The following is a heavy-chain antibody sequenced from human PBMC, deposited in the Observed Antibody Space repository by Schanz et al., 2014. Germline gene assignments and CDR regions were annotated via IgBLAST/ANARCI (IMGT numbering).Heavy chain of an antibody. CDR3: ARDGGRDGYNLAFDV. J-gene: IGHJ3*01. CDR2: IYSGGST. CDR1: GFTVSSNY. Sequence: VQLVESGGGVAQPGGSLRLSCAASGFTVSSNYMSWVRQAPGKGLEWVAVIYSGGSTFYTDSVKGRFTISRDNSKNTLYLQMNSLIAEDTAVYFCARDGGRDGYNLAFDVWGQGTLVTVSS. V-gene: IGHV3-53*01. D-gene: IGHD5-12*01.